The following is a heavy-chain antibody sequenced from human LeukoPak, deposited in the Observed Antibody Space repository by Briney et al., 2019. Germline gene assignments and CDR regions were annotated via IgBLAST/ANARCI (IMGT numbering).Heavy chain of an antibody. CDR1: GGSISSGGYY. D-gene: IGHD5-18*01. CDR2: IYYSGST. CDR3: ARDLVDSGYAFDI. V-gene: IGHV4-31*03. Sequence: SETLSLTCTVSGGSISSGGYYWSWIRQHPGKGLEWIGYIYYSGSTYYNPSLKSRVTISVDTSKNQFSLKLSSVTAADTAVYYCARDLVDSGYAFDIWDQGTMVTVSS. J-gene: IGHJ3*02.